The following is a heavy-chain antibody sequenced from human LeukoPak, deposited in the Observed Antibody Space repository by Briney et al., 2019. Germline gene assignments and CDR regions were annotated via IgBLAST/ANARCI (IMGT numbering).Heavy chain of an antibody. D-gene: IGHD1-26*01. CDR3: ARSRSGSYYSYFDY. Sequence: PGGSLRLSCAASGFTFSSYGMHWVRQAPGKGLEWVAFIRYDGSNKYYADSVKGRFTISRDNSKNTLYLQMNSLGAEDTAVNYCARSRSGSYYSYFDYWGQGTLVTVSS. V-gene: IGHV3-30*02. J-gene: IGHJ4*02. CDR2: IRYDGSNK. CDR1: GFTFSSYG.